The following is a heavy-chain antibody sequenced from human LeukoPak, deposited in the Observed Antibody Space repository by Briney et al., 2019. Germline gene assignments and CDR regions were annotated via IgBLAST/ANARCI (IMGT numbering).Heavy chain of an antibody. J-gene: IGHJ4*02. CDR2: IRYDGSNK. V-gene: IGHV3-30*02. Sequence: GGSLRLSCTASGFTFGNYAMSWFRQAPGKGLEWVAFIRYDGSNKYYADSVKGRFTISRDNSKNTLYLQMNSLRAEDTAVYYCAKGEYGSGSYPFDYWGQGTLITVSS. D-gene: IGHD3-10*01. CDR3: AKGEYGSGSYPFDY. CDR1: GFTFGNYA.